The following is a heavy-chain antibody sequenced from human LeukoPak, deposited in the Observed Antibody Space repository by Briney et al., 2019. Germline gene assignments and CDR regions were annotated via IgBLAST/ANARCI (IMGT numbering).Heavy chain of an antibody. D-gene: IGHD3-22*01. J-gene: IGHJ4*02. CDR2: MYTSGST. CDR1: GGSIRSGNYY. V-gene: IGHV4-61*02. Sequence: SETLSLTCAVPGGSIRSGNYYWSWIRQPAGKRLEWIARMYTSGSTNYNPSLKRRVTISADTSKNQFSLKLTSVTAADTAVYYCAAMIGYFDYWGQGILVTVSS. CDR3: AAMIGYFDY.